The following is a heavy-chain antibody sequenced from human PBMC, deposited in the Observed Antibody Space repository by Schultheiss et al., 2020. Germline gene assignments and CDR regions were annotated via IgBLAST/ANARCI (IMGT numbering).Heavy chain of an antibody. J-gene: IGHJ4*02. V-gene: IGHV1-2*04. CDR1: GYTFTGYY. D-gene: IGHD2-21*02. CDR3: ARDGGYCGGDCYSRGIDY. CDR2: INPNSGGT. Sequence: ASVKVSCKASGYTFTGYYMHWVRQAPGQGLEWMGWINPNSGGTNYAQKFQGWVTMTRDTSISTAYMELSRLRSDDTAVYYCARDGGYCGGDCYSRGIDYWGQGTLVTVSS.